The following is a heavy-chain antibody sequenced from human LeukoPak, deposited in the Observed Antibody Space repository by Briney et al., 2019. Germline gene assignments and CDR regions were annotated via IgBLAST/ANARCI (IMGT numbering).Heavy chain of an antibody. CDR2: IYYSGRT. J-gene: IGHJ6*03. CDR3: ARQAGYCSGGSCYSGYYYYYMDV. CDR1: GGSLSSYY. D-gene: IGHD2-15*01. Sequence: SETLSLSCTVSGGSLSSYYWSWIRQPPGKGVEWIGYIYYSGRTNYNPSLKSRVTISVDPSNNQFSLQLSSVTAADTAVYYCARQAGYCSGGSCYSGYYYYYMDVWGKGTTVTVSS. V-gene: IGHV4-59*08.